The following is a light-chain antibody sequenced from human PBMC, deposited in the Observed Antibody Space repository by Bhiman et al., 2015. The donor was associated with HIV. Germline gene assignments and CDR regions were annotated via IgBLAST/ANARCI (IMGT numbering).Light chain of an antibody. CDR2: GNS. V-gene: IGLV1-40*01. J-gene: IGLJ1*01. CDR3: SSLTSSLTYV. CDR1: SSNIGAGYD. Sequence: QSVLTQPPSVSGAPGQRVTISCTGNSSNIGAGYDVHWYQQLPGTAPKLLIYGNSNRPSGVSNRFSGSKSGNTASLTISGLQAEDEADYYCSSLTSSLTYVFGTGTNVTVL.